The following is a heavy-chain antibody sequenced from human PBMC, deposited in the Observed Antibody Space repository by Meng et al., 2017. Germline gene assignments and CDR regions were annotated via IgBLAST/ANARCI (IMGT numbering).Heavy chain of an antibody. CDR1: GGTFSSYA. CDR3: ARGGTGEPDKAPDIVVVVAATDANNYYYYGMDV. CDR2: IIPIFGTA. J-gene: IGHJ6*02. V-gene: IGHV1-69*13. Sequence: SVKVSCKASGGTFSSYAISWARQAPGQGLEWMGGIIPIFGTANYAQKFQSRVTITADESTSTAYMELSSLRSEDTAVYYCARGGTGEPDKAPDIVVVVAATDANNYYYYGMDVWGQGTTVTVSS. D-gene: IGHD2-15*01.